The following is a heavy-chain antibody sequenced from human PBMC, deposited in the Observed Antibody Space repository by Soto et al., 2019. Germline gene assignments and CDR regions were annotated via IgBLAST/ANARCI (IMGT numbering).Heavy chain of an antibody. CDR1: GGSISTGGYY. CDR2: TSYSGST. J-gene: IGHJ4*02. V-gene: IGHV4-31*03. CDR3: ARGPLT. Sequence: QVQLQESGPGLVKPSQTLSLTCTVSGGSISTGGYYWSWIRQHPGKGLEWIGYTSYSGSTYYHPSPKSRGNISVATSKHPCSRQLLAVTAAATAVYYGARGPLTWGQGTGVTVSP.